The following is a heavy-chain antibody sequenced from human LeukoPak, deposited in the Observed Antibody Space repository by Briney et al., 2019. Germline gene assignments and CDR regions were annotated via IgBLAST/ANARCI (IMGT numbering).Heavy chain of an antibody. D-gene: IGHD3-22*01. CDR3: ARDGGYYYDSSGYNFDY. CDR2: ISSSSSYI. Sequence: GGSLRLSCAASGFTFSSYSMNWVRQAPGKGLEWVSSISSSSSYIYYADSVKGRFTISRDNAKNSLYLQMNSLRAEDTAVYYCARDGGYYYDSSGYNFDYWGQGTLVTVSS. CDR1: GFTFSSYS. V-gene: IGHV3-21*01. J-gene: IGHJ4*02.